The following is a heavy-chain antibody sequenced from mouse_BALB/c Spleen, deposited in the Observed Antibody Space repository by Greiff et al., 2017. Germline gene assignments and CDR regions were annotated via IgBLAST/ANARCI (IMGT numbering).Heavy chain of an antibody. CDR1: GYTFTSYW. CDR2: IYPGNSDT. J-gene: IGHJ3*01. D-gene: IGHD2-4*01. V-gene: IGHV1-5*01. Sequence: VQLQQSGTVLARPGASVKMSCKASGYTFTSYWMHWVKQRPGQGLEWIGAIYPGNSDTSYNQKFKGKAKLTAVTSTSTAYMELSSLTNEDSAVYYCTIYYDYAWFAYWGQGTLVTVSA. CDR3: TIYYDYAWFAY.